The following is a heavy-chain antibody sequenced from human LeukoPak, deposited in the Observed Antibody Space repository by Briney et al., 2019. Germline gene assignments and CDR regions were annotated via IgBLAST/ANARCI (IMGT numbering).Heavy chain of an antibody. V-gene: IGHV4-39*07. CDR1: GGSISSSSYY. J-gene: IGHJ6*03. D-gene: IGHD6-13*01. CDR2: IYYSGST. CDR3: ARTTEAHSWRTRYYDYYMDV. Sequence: PSETLSLTCTVSGGSISSSSYYWGWIRQPPGKGLEWIGSIYYSGSTNYNPSLKSRVTISVDTSKNLFSLKLSSVTAADTAVYYCARTTEAHSWRTRYYDYYMDVWGKGTTVTVSS.